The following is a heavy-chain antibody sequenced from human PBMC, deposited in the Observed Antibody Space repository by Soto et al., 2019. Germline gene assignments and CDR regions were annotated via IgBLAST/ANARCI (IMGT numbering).Heavy chain of an antibody. CDR3: ARRDCTNGVCYYFDY. CDR1: AGSISTSSYC. J-gene: IGHJ4*02. V-gene: IGHV4-39*01. CDR2: LCYSGST. D-gene: IGHD2-8*01. Sequence: QLQLQESGPGLVKPLETLSLTCTVSAGSISTSSYCWGWIRQPPGKGLEWIGLLCYSGSTYYNPSLKSRVTISVDTSKNQFSLKLSSVTAADTAVYYCARRDCTNGVCYYFDYWGQGTLITVSS.